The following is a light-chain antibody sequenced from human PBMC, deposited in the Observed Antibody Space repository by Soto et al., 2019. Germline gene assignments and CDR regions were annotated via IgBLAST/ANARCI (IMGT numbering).Light chain of an antibody. CDR1: QSIGSH. CDR3: QQYNNWPPDT. V-gene: IGKV3-15*01. CDR2: AAA. Sequence: EIVMTQSPATLSVSPGERATLSCRASQSIGSHLAWYQQKPGQPPRLLIYAAATRATGIPARFSGSGSGTEFTLTISSLQSEDFAVYYCQQYNNWPPDTFGQGTKLEIK. J-gene: IGKJ2*01.